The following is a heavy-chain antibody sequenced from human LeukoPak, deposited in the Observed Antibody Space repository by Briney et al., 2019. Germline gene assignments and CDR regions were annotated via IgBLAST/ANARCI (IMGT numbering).Heavy chain of an antibody. CDR2: ISNDGRDK. J-gene: IGHJ4*02. CDR1: GFTFSSYG. Sequence: PGGSLRLSCAAAGFTFSSYGMHWVRQAPGKGLEWVAVISNDGRDKKSADSVKGRLTISRDNSKTTLYLQMTSLRAEDTAVYYCAKDLKIAAADYYFDYWGQGTLVTVSS. D-gene: IGHD6-13*01. CDR3: AKDLKIAAADYYFDY. V-gene: IGHV3-30*18.